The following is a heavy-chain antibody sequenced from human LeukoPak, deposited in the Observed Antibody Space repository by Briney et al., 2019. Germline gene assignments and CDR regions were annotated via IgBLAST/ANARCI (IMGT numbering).Heavy chain of an antibody. J-gene: IGHJ4*02. CDR1: GGSISSGDYY. D-gene: IGHD4-23*01. CDR2: IYYSGST. V-gene: IGHV4-30-4*01. Sequence: PSETLSLTCTVSGGSISSGDYYWSWIRQPPGKGLEWIGYIYYSGSTYYNPSLKSRVTISVDTSKNQFSLKLSSVTAADTAVYYCARDLLNEGNHLDYWGQGTLVTVSS. CDR3: ARDLLNEGNHLDY.